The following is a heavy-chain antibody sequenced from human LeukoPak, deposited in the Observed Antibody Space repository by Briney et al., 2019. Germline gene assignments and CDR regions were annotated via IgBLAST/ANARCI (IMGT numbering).Heavy chain of an antibody. CDR2: ISYDGYEK. D-gene: IGHD2-2*01. CDR3: ARDKNAYHSFDS. CDR1: GFTFGSYS. Sequence: PGGSLRLSCAASGFTFGSYSMHWVRQAPGKGLEWVAVISYDGYEKNYRDPVKGRFTISRENFKSTLFLQMNSLRAEDTAVYYCARDKNAYHSFDSWGQGTLVIVSS. J-gene: IGHJ4*02. V-gene: IGHV3-30*03.